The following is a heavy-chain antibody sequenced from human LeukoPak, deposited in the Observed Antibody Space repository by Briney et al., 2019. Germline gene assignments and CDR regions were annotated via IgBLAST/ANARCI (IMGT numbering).Heavy chain of an antibody. CDR1: GLMLTSNN. V-gene: IGHV3-53*01. Sequence: GGSLRLSSAATGLMLTSNNMAWVRQAPGKGLQWVSVIYTGGITYYADSVSGRFTIFRDSSKNTLYLQMNNLRGEDTALYYCARDHAPAGGGLDYWGHGTQVTVSS. D-gene: IGHD6-13*01. CDR2: IYTGGIT. J-gene: IGHJ4*01. CDR3: ARDHAPAGGGLDY.